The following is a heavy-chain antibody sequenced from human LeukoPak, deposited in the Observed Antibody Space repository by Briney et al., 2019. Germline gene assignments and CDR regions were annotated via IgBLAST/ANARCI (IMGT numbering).Heavy chain of an antibody. CDR3: ARGLRGGYVARVTMAFDY. CDR2: NIPIFGTA. J-gene: IGHJ4*02. CDR1: RDTFSSYA. Sequence: ASAKVFCKPSRDTFSSYAISWVRQAPGQRLEWMGGNIPIFGTANYAQKFQGRVTITADESTSTAYMELSSLRSEDTAVYYCARGLRGGYVARVTMAFDYWGQGTLVTVSS. D-gene: IGHD5-24*01. V-gene: IGHV1-69*13.